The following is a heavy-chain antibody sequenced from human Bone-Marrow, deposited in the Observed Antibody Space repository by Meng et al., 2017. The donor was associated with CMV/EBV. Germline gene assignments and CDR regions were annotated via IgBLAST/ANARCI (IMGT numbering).Heavy chain of an antibody. CDR2: IYYSGRT. V-gene: IGHV4-31*03. CDR1: GGSISSGGYY. Sequence: CNVSGGSISSGGYYWSWIRQHPGKGLEWIGYIYYSGRTYYNPSLKSRVTISVDTSKNQFSLKLSSVTAADTAVYYCARVNSGSFDYWGQGTLVTVSS. CDR3: ARVNSGSFDY. D-gene: IGHD1-26*01. J-gene: IGHJ4*02.